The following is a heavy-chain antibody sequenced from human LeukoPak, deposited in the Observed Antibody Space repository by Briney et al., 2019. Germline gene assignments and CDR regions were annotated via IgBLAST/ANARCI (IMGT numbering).Heavy chain of an antibody. Sequence: PSQTPSLTCTVSGGSISSGGYYWSWIRQPPGKGLEWVGYGFYSGSTNHNPSLKGRVTISVDTSKNQFSLRLSSVTAADTAVYYCAREGLPYYYFDYWGQGTLVTVSS. D-gene: IGHD3-10*01. CDR3: AREGLPYYYFDY. J-gene: IGHJ4*02. CDR1: GGSISSGGYY. CDR2: GFYSGST. V-gene: IGHV4-61*08.